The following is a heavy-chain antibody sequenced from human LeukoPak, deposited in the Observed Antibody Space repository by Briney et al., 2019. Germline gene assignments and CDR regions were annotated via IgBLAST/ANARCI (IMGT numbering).Heavy chain of an antibody. CDR2: INHSGST. CDR1: GGSFSGYY. CDR3: ARGPYYGGIDY. Sequence: TSETLSLTCAVYGGSFSGYYWNWIRQPPGKGLEWIGEINHSGSTNYNPSLKSRVTISVDTSKNQFSLKLSSVTAADTAVYYCARGPYYGGIDYWGQGTLVTVSS. J-gene: IGHJ4*02. D-gene: IGHD4-23*01. V-gene: IGHV4-34*01.